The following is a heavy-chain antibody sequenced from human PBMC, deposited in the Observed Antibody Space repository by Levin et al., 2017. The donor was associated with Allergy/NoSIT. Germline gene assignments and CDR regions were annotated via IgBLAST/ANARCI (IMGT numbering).Heavy chain of an antibody. CDR2: IYYSGST. CDR3: ARVGDYYDSSGYYSYGMDV. CDR1: GGSISSYY. D-gene: IGHD3-22*01. Sequence: SETLSLTCTVSGGSISSYYWSWIRQPPGKGLEWIGYIYYSGSTNYNPSLKSRVTISVDTSKNQFSLKLSSVTAADTAVYYCARVGDYYDSSGYYSYGMDVWGQGTTVTVSS. V-gene: IGHV4-59*01. J-gene: IGHJ6*02.